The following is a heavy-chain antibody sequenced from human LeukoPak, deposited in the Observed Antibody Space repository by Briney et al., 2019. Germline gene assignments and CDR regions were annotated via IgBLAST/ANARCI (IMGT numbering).Heavy chain of an antibody. Sequence: ASVTVSCKASGYTFTSYYMHWVRQAPGQGLEWVGIINPSGGSTSYAQKFQGRVTMTRDTSTSTVYMELSSLRSEDTAVYYCASSYYYGSGSYSDWGQGTLVTVSS. CDR3: ASSYYYGSGSYSD. CDR2: INPSGGST. D-gene: IGHD3-10*01. J-gene: IGHJ4*02. CDR1: GYTFTSYY. V-gene: IGHV1-46*01.